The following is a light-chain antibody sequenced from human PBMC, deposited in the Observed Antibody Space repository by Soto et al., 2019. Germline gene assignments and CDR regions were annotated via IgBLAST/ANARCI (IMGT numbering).Light chain of an antibody. CDR1: SGSVSTSSY. Sequence: QTVVTQEPSFSVSPGGTVTLTCGLSSGSVSTSSYPSWYQQTPGQAPRTLIYSTNTRSSGVPDRFSGSILGNKAALTITGAQADDESDYYCVLYMGSGAGVFGGGTKLTVL. V-gene: IGLV8-61*01. CDR3: VLYMGSGAGV. CDR2: STN. J-gene: IGLJ3*02.